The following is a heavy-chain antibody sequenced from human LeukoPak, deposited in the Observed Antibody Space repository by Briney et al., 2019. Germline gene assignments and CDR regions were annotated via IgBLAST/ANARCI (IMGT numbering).Heavy chain of an antibody. CDR1: GGSISSYY. CDR3: ARVDCGSRPRYYYGMDV. Sequence: SETLSLTCTVSGGSISSYYWSWIRQPPGKGLEWIGYIYYSGSTNYNPSLKSRVTISVDTSKNQFSLKLSSVTAADTAVYYCARVDCGSRPRYYYGMDVWGQGTTVTVSS. D-gene: IGHD2-21*01. J-gene: IGHJ6*02. V-gene: IGHV4-59*01. CDR2: IYYSGST.